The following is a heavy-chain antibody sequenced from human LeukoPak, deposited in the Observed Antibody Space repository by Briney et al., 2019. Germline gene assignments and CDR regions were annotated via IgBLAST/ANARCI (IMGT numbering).Heavy chain of an antibody. CDR3: ARHMTRVNWFDP. D-gene: IGHD2-21*01. CDR1: GGSISSHY. J-gene: IGHJ5*02. CDR2: VSDSGST. Sequence: SETLSLTCTVSGGSISSHYWSWIRQPPGKGLEWIGYVSDSGSTNYNPSLKSRVTVSVDTSKDQFSLKLTSVTAADTAVYYCARHMTRVNWFDPWGQGTLVTVSS. V-gene: IGHV4-59*11.